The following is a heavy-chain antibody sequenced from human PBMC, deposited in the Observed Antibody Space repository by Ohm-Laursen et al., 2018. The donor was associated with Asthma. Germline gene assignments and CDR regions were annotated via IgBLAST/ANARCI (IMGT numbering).Heavy chain of an antibody. Sequence: SLRLSCAASGITFSDSYMTWIRQAPGKGLEWISYISASAGTMYYADSVKGRFTISRDNAKKSLFLHMSNLRAEDTAVYYCARGRSGGCYWGPCDFNSPLDVWGQGTTVIVSS. V-gene: IGHV3-11*01. D-gene: IGHD2-15*01. J-gene: IGHJ6*02. CDR3: ARGRSGGCYWGPCDFNSPLDV. CDR2: ISASAGTM. CDR1: GITFSDSY.